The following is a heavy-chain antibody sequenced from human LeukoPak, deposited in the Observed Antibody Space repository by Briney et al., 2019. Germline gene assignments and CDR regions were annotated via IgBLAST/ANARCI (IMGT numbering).Heavy chain of an antibody. V-gene: IGHV1-46*02. CDR1: GYTFNNHY. CDR3: ARKGIYSGAIGMGY. J-gene: IGHJ4*02. CDR2: INPSGGST. D-gene: IGHD3-10*01. Sequence: ASVKVSCKASGYTFNNHYMYWVRQAPGQGLEWMGVINPSGGSTSYAQKFQGRVTMTRDTSTRTVYMEVNSLRSEDTAVYYCARKGIYSGAIGMGYWGQGPLVTVSS.